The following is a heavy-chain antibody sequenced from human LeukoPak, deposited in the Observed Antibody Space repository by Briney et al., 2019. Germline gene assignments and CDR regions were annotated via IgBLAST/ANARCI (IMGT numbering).Heavy chain of an antibody. D-gene: IGHD6-6*01. J-gene: IGHJ4*02. CDR2: IYSGGNT. Sequence: GGSLRLSCAASEFTVSNNYMSWVRQAPGKGLEWVSVIYSGGNTYYADSVKGRFTISRHNSMNTLYLQMNSLRTEDTAVYYCARGGGAARLFDYWGQGALVTVSS. V-gene: IGHV3-53*04. CDR3: ARGGGAARLFDY. CDR1: EFTVSNNY.